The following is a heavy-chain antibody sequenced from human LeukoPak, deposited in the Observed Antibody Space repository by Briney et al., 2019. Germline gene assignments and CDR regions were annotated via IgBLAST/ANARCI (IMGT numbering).Heavy chain of an antibody. V-gene: IGHV4-59*01. Sequence: SETLSLTCTVSGGSISSYYWSWIRQPPGKGLDWIGYIYYSGSTNYNPSLKSRVTISVDTSKNQFSLKLSSVTAADTAVYYCARGQRAGREDYWGQGTLVTVSS. CDR2: IYYSGST. CDR3: ARGQRAGREDY. CDR1: GGSISSYY. J-gene: IGHJ4*02. D-gene: IGHD6-13*01.